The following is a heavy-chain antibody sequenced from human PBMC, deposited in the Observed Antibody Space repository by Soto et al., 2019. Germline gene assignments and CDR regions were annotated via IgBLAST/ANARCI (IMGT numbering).Heavy chain of an antibody. CDR3: AKWREDIVVVPAAIYYYYGMDV. CDR2: ISYDGSNK. J-gene: IGHJ6*01. Sequence: QVQLVESGGGVVQPGRSLRLSCAASGFTFSSYGMHWVRQAPGKGLEWVAVISYDGSNKYYADSVKGRFTISRDNSKNTLYLQMNSLRAEDTAVYYCAKWREDIVVVPAAIYYYYGMDVW. D-gene: IGHD2-2*01. CDR1: GFTFSSYG. V-gene: IGHV3-30*18.